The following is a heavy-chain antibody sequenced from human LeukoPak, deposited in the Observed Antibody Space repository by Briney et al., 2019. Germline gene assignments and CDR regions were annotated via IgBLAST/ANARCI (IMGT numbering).Heavy chain of an antibody. CDR1: GGSFSGYY. CDR2: INHSGST. CDR3: ARISRIFGVVISYFDY. V-gene: IGHV4-34*01. Sequence: PSETLSLTCAVYGGSFSGYYWSWIRQPPGKGLEWIGEINHSGSTNYNPSLKSRVTISVDTSKNQFSLKPSSVPAADTAVYYCARISRIFGVVISYFDYWGQGTLVTVSS. D-gene: IGHD3-3*01. J-gene: IGHJ4*02.